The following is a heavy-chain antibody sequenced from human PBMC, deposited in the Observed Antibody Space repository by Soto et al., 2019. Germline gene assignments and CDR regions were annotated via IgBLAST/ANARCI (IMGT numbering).Heavy chain of an antibody. CDR2: ISGSGGST. CDR3: AKDFGKSTIVVVPAAIYLSYYGMDV. V-gene: IGHV3-23*01. CDR1: GFTFSSYA. Sequence: GGSLRLSCAASGFTFSSYAMSWVRQAPGKGLEWVSAISGSGGSTYYADSVKGRFTISRDNSKNTLYLQMNSLRPEDTAVYYCAKDFGKSTIVVVPAAIYLSYYGMDVWGQGTTVTVSS. J-gene: IGHJ6*02. D-gene: IGHD2-2*02.